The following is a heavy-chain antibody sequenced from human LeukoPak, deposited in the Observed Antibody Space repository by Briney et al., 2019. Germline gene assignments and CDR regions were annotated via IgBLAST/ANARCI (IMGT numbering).Heavy chain of an antibody. CDR2: IYSSENT. D-gene: IGHD2-15*01. Sequence: SQTLSLTCTVSGASISSGSYYWSWIRQPAGKGLEWIGRIYSSENTNYNPSLKSRVTISVDTSKNQFSPELNSATAADTAVYYCARSLITPTNWFDPWGQGTLVTVSS. V-gene: IGHV4-61*02. J-gene: IGHJ5*02. CDR1: GASISSGSYY. CDR3: ARSLITPTNWFDP.